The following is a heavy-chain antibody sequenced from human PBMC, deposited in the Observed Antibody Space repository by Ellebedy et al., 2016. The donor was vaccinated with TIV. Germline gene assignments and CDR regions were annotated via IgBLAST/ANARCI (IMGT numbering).Heavy chain of an antibody. Sequence: GESLKISCAASGFTFSSYWMHWLRQAPGKGLVWVSRINGDESSTTYADSVKGRFTISRDNAKNTLYLQMNSLRAEDTAVYYCARVRKYSSSLNAFDIWGQGTMVTVSS. CDR1: GFTFSSYW. CDR3: ARVRKYSSSLNAFDI. V-gene: IGHV3-74*01. CDR2: INGDESST. D-gene: IGHD6-6*01. J-gene: IGHJ3*02.